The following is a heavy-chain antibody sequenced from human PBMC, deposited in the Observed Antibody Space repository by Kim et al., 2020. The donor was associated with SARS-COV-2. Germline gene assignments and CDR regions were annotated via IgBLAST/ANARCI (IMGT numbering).Heavy chain of an antibody. D-gene: IGHD6-13*01. CDR1: GGSISSGGYY. J-gene: IGHJ3*02. CDR2: IYYSGST. CDR3: ARDPRIAAAGNDAFDI. Sequence: SETLSLTCTVSGGSISSGGYYWSWIRQHPGKGLEWIGYIYYSGSTYYNPSLKSRVTISVDTSKNQFSLKLSSVTAADTAVYYCARDPRIAAAGNDAFDIWGQGTMVTVSS. V-gene: IGHV4-31*03.